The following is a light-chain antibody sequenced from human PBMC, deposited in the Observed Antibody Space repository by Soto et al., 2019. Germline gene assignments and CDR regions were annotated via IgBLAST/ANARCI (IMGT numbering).Light chain of an antibody. Sequence: SPMTQSPSSLSASIGDRVTITCRASQSISRYLNWYQQEPGKAPKLLIYGASTLQRGVPSRFSGSGSGTDFTLTISSLQPDDFATYYCQQYNIYWTFGQGTKVDIK. CDR1: QSISRY. J-gene: IGKJ1*01. CDR2: GAS. V-gene: IGKV1-39*01. CDR3: QQYNIYWT.